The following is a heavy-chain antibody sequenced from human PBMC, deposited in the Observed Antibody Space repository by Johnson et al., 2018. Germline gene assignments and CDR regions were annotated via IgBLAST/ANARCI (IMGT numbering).Heavy chain of an antibody. J-gene: IGHJ1*01. CDR1: GFTFSSYG. CDR2: ISYDGSNK. V-gene: IGHV3-30*03. CDR3: ATGRFLEWLPTNEYFHH. D-gene: IGHD3-3*01. Sequence: VQLVETGGGVVQPGRSLRLSCAASGFTFSSYGMHWVRQAPGKGLEWVAVISYDGSNKYYTDSVKGRFTISRDNSRNTLYLQMNSLGGEDTAVYYCATGRFLEWLPTNEYFHHWGQGTLVTVSS.